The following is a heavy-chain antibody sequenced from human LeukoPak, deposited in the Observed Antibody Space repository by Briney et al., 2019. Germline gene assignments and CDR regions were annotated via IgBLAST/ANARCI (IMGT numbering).Heavy chain of an antibody. V-gene: IGHV3-23*01. CDR3: AKYGPQDSGSSHFDY. CDR2: IRDSGSST. J-gene: IGHJ4*02. Sequence: PGGSLRLSCAASGFTFSSYAMSWVRQAPGKGLGWVSAIRDSGSSTHYADSVKGRFTTSRDNSKNTLFLQMNSLRAEDTAIYYCAKYGPQDSGSSHFDYWGQGALVTVSS. D-gene: IGHD1-26*01. CDR1: GFTFSSYA.